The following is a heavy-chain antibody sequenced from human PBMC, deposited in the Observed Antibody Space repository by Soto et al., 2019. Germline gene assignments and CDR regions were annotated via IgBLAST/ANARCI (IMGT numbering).Heavy chain of an antibody. J-gene: IGHJ5*02. D-gene: IGHD1-26*01. V-gene: IGHV1-69*06. CDR2: IIPIYGTP. CDR3: AQDPGAWFDH. Sequence: QVQLVQSGAEVKKPWSSVKVSCRASGGTLSGLSMNWMRQAPGQGLEWMGGIIPIYGTPSYPQKFQGRVTIIADKATSTVHMEMSRLTPDDTAVYYCAQDPGAWFDHWGQGTLVTVSS. CDR1: GGTLSGLS.